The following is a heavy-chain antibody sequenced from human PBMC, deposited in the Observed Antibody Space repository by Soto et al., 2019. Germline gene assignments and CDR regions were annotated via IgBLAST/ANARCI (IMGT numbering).Heavy chain of an antibody. Sequence: QVQLVQSGAEVKKPGSSVKVSCKASGGTFSSYAISWVRQAPGQGLEWMGGIIPIFGTANYAQKFQGRVTSTADESTSTAYMELSSLGAEDTAVYYCARVLKGYYDSSGYAFDIWGQGTMVTVSS. CDR1: GGTFSSYA. CDR2: IIPIFGTA. CDR3: ARVLKGYYDSSGYAFDI. D-gene: IGHD3-22*01. V-gene: IGHV1-69*01. J-gene: IGHJ3*02.